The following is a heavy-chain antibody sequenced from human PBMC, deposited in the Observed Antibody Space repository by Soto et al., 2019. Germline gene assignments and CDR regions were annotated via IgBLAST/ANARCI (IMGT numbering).Heavy chain of an antibody. CDR2: VYFSGST. J-gene: IGHJ3*02. D-gene: IGHD3-3*01. V-gene: IGHV4-39*01. CDR1: GDSISNSNYY. Sequence: SETLSLTCTVSGDSISNSNYYWGWIRQPPGKGLEWIGSVYFSGSTYHNPSLKSRVTISVDTSKNQFSLKLTSVTAADTAVYYCARLPIWSSPEIWGQGTMVTVSS. CDR3: ARLPIWSSPEI.